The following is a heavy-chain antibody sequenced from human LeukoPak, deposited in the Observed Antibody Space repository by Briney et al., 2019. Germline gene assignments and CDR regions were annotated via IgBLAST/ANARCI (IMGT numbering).Heavy chain of an antibody. CDR3: ARDGTPIYSNGWVYMDV. J-gene: IGHJ6*04. V-gene: IGHV3-48*03. Sequence: GGSLRLSCAASGFSFSSYEMNWVRQAPGKGLEWISYISASGTLTHYADSVEGRFTISRDNAKNSLFLQMNSLRGEDTAVYYCARDGTPIYSNGWVYMDVWGKGTTVTISS. D-gene: IGHD6-25*01. CDR1: GFSFSSYE. CDR2: ISASGTLT.